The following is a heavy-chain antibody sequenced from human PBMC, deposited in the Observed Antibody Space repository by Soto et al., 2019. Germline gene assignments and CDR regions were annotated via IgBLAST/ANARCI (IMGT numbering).Heavy chain of an antibody. Sequence: QVQLVESGGGVVQPGRSLRLSCAASGFIFSTYGMHLVPQAPGKGLEWLSVISYDGNNKYYADSVKGRFTISRDNSKNTLWLQMDSLRTEDTAVYYCAKDLLLTTITTVGDWGQGTLVTVSS. CDR1: GFIFSTYG. CDR3: AKDLLLTTITTVGD. D-gene: IGHD4-17*01. CDR2: ISYDGNNK. V-gene: IGHV3-30*18. J-gene: IGHJ4*02.